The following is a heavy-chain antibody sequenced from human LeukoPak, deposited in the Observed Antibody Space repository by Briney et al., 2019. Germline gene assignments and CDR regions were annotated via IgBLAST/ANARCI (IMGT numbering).Heavy chain of an antibody. CDR2: IYSDGST. CDR3: ARARRGYSYVMDY. V-gene: IGHV3-53*01. CDR1: GFTVSSNY. J-gene: IGHJ4*02. Sequence: LPGGSLRLSCAASGFTVSSNYMSWVRQAPGKGLDWVSVIYSDGSTYYADSVKGRFTISRDNSKNTLYLQMNSLRADDTAVYYCARARRGYSYVMDYWGQGTLVTVSS. D-gene: IGHD5-18*01.